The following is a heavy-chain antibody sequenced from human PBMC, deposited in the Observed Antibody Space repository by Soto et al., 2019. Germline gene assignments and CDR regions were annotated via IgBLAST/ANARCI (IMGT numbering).Heavy chain of an antibody. CDR2: IKPDGSAK. D-gene: IGHD2-15*01. V-gene: IGHV3-7*01. J-gene: IGHJ5*02. CDR3: AAWDISNP. Sequence: EEKLVQSGGGLVRPGGSLRLSCVGSGITFSNYWMNWVRQTPGKGLEWVANIKPDGSAKAYVASVKGRFTVSRDNAKNSLYLQMNSLRAEDTAVYFCAAWDISNPWGQGTLVTVSS. CDR1: GITFSNYW.